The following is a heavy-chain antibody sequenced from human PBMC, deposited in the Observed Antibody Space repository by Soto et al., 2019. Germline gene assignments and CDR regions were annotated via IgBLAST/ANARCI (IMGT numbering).Heavy chain of an antibody. CDR3: ARDRCGGDCYSFDY. V-gene: IGHV3-9*01. CDR2: VSWNSGSI. D-gene: IGHD2-21*02. CDR1: GFIFDNHA. J-gene: IGHJ4*02. Sequence: GGSLRLSCAASGFIFDNHAMNWVRQAPGKGLEWVAGVSWNSGSIDYADSVKGRFTISRDNAKNSLYLQMNSLRAEDTAFYYCARDRCGGDCYSFDYWGQGTLVTVSS.